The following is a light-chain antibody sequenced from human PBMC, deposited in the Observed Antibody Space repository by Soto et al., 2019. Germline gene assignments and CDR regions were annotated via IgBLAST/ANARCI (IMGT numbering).Light chain of an antibody. CDR1: QSIYSD. J-gene: IGKJ4*01. V-gene: IGKV3D-15*01. CDR2: GAS. CDR3: QQYNIWPVT. Sequence: EIVMTQSPATLSVSPGETTRLSCRASQSIYSDVAWYQQKVGQTPRLLIHGASTRATGIAARFSGSGSGTEFTLTISGLQSEDFATYYCQQYNIWPVTFGGGTKVEIK.